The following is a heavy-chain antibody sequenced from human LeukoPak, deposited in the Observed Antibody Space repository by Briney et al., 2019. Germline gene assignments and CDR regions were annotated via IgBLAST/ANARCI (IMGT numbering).Heavy chain of an antibody. D-gene: IGHD2-15*01. CDR3: ARDEGWRYYYYMDV. V-gene: IGHV3-48*04. CDR1: GFTYSSYS. Sequence: PGGSLRLSCVASGFTYSSYSMNWVRQAPGKGLEWVSYISSRSSSIYYADSVKGRFTISRDNAKNSLYLQMNSLRAEDTAVYYCARDEGWRYYYYMDVWGKGTTVTVSS. CDR2: ISSRSSSI. J-gene: IGHJ6*03.